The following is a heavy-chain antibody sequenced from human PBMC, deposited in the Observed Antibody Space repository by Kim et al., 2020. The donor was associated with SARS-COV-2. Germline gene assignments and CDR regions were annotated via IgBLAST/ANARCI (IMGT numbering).Heavy chain of an antibody. CDR2: ISADESIK. D-gene: IGHD6-19*01. V-gene: IGHV3-30*03. CDR1: GFTFGSAH. Sequence: GGSLRLSCAGSGFTFGSAHMHWVRQAPGKGLEWVAVISADESIKGYADSVRGGFSGSRDNSQNTLFLQIDSLRPEDTAVYYCAREGHSSGRAGNFDNWG. J-gene: IGHJ4*01. CDR3: AREGHSSGRAGNFDN.